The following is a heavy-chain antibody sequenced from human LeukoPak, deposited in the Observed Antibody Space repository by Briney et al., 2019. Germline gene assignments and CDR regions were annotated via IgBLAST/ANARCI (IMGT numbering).Heavy chain of an antibody. CDR2: ISGSGGST. CDR3: AKALTTKQGYYYYYGMDV. Sequence: GGSLRLSCAVSGFTFSSYAMTWVRQAPGKGLEWVSAISGSGGSTYYADSVKGQFTISRDNSKNTLYLQMNSLRAEDTAVYYCAKALTTKQGYYYYYGMDVWGQGTTVTVSS. D-gene: IGHD4/OR15-4a*01. J-gene: IGHJ6*02. V-gene: IGHV3-23*01. CDR1: GFTFSSYA.